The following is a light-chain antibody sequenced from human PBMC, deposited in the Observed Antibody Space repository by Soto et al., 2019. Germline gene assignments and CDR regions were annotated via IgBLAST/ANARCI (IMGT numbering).Light chain of an antibody. J-gene: IGLJ2*01. Sequence: QSALTQPASVSGSPGQSITISCTGTSSDFADNYFVSWYQQGPGKAPEFIISDVSNRPSGISNRFSGSKSGNTSSLTISGLQAEDEAAYYCSSYTSSSPRVFGGGTKLTVL. CDR2: DVS. CDR3: SSYTSSSPRV. CDR1: SSDFADNYF. V-gene: IGLV2-14*01.